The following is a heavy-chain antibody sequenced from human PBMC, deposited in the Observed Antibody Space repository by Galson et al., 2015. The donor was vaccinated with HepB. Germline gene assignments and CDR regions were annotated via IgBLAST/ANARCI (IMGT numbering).Heavy chain of an antibody. Sequence: TLSLTCTVSGGSISSGDYYWSWIRQPPGKGLEWIGYIYYSGSTYYNPSLKSRVTISVDTSKNQFSLKLSSVTAADTAVYYCARDVSGRNAFDIWGQGTMVTVSS. CDR1: GGSISSGDYY. CDR3: ARDVSGRNAFDI. CDR2: IYYSGST. D-gene: IGHD1-26*01. V-gene: IGHV4-30-4*01. J-gene: IGHJ3*02.